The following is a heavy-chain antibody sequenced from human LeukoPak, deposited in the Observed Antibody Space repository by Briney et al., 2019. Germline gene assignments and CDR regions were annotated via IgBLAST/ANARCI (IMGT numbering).Heavy chain of an antibody. CDR2: IYTSGST. Sequence: SETLSLTCTVSGGSISSYYWSWIRQPAGKGLEWIGRIYTSGSTNYNPSLKSRVTMSVDTSKNQFSLKLSSVTAADTAVYYCAREDDYVWGSYRSPGAFDIWGQGTMVTVST. J-gene: IGHJ3*02. V-gene: IGHV4-4*07. D-gene: IGHD3-16*02. CDR1: GGSISSYY. CDR3: AREDDYVWGSYRSPGAFDI.